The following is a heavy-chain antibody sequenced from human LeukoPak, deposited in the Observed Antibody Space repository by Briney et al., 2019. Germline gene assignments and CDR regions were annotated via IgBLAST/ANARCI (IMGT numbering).Heavy chain of an antibody. CDR3: AREDTAMFD. CDR1: GFTFSSSG. Sequence: GRSLRLSCAASGFTFSSSGMHWVRQAPGKGLEWVAVISYDGSNKYYADSVKGRFTISRDNSKNTLYLQMNSLRAEDTAVYYCAREDTAMFDWGQGTLVTVSS. D-gene: IGHD5-18*01. V-gene: IGHV3-30*03. CDR2: ISYDGSNK. J-gene: IGHJ4*02.